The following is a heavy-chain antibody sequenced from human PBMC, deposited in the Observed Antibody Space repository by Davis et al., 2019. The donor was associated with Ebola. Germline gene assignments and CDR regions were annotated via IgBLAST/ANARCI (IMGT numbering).Heavy chain of an antibody. D-gene: IGHD1-26*01. Sequence: GGSLRLSCAASGFTFSSYGMHWVRQAPGKGLEWVAVISYDGSNKYYADSVKGRFTISRDNSKNTLYLQMNSLRAEDTAVYYCAKVGGRVGASSYWGQGTLVTVSS. V-gene: IGHV3-30*18. CDR1: GFTFSSYG. CDR2: ISYDGSNK. J-gene: IGHJ4*02. CDR3: AKVGGRVGASSY.